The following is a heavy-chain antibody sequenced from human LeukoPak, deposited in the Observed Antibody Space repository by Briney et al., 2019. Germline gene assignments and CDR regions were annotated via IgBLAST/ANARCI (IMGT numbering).Heavy chain of an antibody. CDR2: INHSGST. CDR1: GGSFSGYY. Sequence: SETLSLTCAVYGGSFSGYYWSWIRQPPGKGLEWIGEINHSGSTNYNPSLKSRVTISVDTSKNQFSLKLSSVTAADTAVYYCARGVSKIAAVPTFCDYWGQGTLVTVSS. CDR3: ARGVSKIAAVPTFCDY. J-gene: IGHJ4*02. V-gene: IGHV4-34*01. D-gene: IGHD6-25*01.